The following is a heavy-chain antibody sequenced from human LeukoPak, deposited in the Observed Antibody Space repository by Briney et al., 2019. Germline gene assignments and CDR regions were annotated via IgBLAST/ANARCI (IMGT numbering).Heavy chain of an antibody. D-gene: IGHD3-10*01. CDR3: AGHDIGYYGSGTYRFFDY. V-gene: IGHV4-39*01. CDR2: IFYSAST. J-gene: IGHJ4*02. CDR1: GASTSSNSHY. Sequence: SETLSLTCTVTGASTSSNSHYWGWIRQPPGKGLEWIGSIFYSASTNYNPSLKSRLGMSVDTSRNQFSLRLNSVTAADTAVYYCAGHDIGYYGSGTYRFFDYWGQGTLVTVSS.